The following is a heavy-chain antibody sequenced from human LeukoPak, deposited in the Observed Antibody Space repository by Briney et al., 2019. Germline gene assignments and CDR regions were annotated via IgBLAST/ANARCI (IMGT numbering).Heavy chain of an antibody. CDR1: SGSISTSNYY. Sequence: PSETLSLTCTVSSGSISTSNYYWGWVRQPPGKALEWIGNIFYSGSTYYSPSLKSRVTISVDTSKNQFSLKLSSVTAADTAVYYCAREILPTGFDPWGQGTLVTVSS. V-gene: IGHV4-39*07. J-gene: IGHJ5*02. CDR2: IFYSGST. D-gene: IGHD2-15*01. CDR3: AREILPTGFDP.